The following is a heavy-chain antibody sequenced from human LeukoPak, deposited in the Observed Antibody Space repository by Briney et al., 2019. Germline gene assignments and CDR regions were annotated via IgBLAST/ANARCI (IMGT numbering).Heavy chain of an antibody. Sequence: PSETLSLTCTVSGGSISSYYWSWIRQPPGKGLEWLGYIYYSGSTNYNPSLKSRVTTSINTSKNQFSLKLTSVTAADTAVYYCARSQIWVYDYVRGSPQPTFDYWGQGTLVTVSS. CDR2: IYYSGST. CDR1: GGSISSYY. J-gene: IGHJ4*02. V-gene: IGHV4-59*08. CDR3: ARSQIWVYDYVRGSPQPTFDY. D-gene: IGHD3-16*01.